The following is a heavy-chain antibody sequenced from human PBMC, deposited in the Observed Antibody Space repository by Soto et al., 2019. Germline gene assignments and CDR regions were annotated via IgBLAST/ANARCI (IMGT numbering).Heavy chain of an antibody. CDR2: IYWRGDE. Sequence: GSGPTLVNPTPALTLTCYLSGCSLSKSGVGVGWMRQSPGKALEWLALIYWRGDEHYRTSRKSRIRITKETNKNHVDQMMTERGPVDTATYYCARGIATLPVFAFDIWGQGTMVTVSS. CDR1: GCSLSKSGVG. CDR3: ARGIATLPVFAFDI. J-gene: IGHJ3*02. D-gene: IGHD6-6*01. V-gene: IGHV2-5*01.